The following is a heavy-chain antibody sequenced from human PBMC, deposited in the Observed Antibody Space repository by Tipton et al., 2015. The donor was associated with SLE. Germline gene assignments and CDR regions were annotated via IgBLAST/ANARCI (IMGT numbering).Heavy chain of an antibody. J-gene: IGHJ4*02. CDR2: ISSSGSST. Sequence: GSLRLSCTASGFTFSSQAMSWVRQAPGKGLEWVSRISSSGSSTSYADSVKGRFTISRDNSKNTLYLQMSSLRAEDTAVYYCAKFEKTTDFYLDSWGQGTLVSVSS. CDR1: GFTFSSQA. CDR3: AKFEKTTDFYLDS. D-gene: IGHD1/OR15-1a*01. V-gene: IGHV3-23*01.